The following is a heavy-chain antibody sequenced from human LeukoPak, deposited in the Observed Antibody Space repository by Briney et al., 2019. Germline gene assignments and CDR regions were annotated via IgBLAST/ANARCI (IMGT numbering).Heavy chain of an antibody. Sequence: ASVKVSCKASGYTFTSYYMHWVRQAPGQGLEWMGIINPSGGSTSYTQKFQGRVTMTRDTSTSTVYMELSSLRSEDTAVYYCARENAAGGFDYWGQGTLVTVSS. D-gene: IGHD6-13*01. CDR2: INPSGGST. J-gene: IGHJ4*02. CDR3: ARENAAGGFDY. CDR1: GYTFTSYY. V-gene: IGHV1-46*01.